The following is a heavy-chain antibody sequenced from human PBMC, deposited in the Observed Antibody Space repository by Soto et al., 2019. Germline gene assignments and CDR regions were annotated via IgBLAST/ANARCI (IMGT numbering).Heavy chain of an antibody. D-gene: IGHD3-16*01. CDR3: ATGFRFGYLFDF. V-gene: IGHV3-7*01. CDR1: GFTFSDYW. Sequence: EVQLLESGGGLVQPGGSLRLSCAASGFTFSDYWMSWVRQAPGKGLEWVANIKHDGSERYYADSVKGRFSISRDNVQNSLYLQMNSLRSEDTAIYFCATGFRFGYLFDFWGQGTLVTVSS. CDR2: IKHDGSER. J-gene: IGHJ4*01.